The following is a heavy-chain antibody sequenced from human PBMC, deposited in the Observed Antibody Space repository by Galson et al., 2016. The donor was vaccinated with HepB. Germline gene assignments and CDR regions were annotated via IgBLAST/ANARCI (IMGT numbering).Heavy chain of an antibody. Sequence: SCKASGGIFSNNAISWVRQAPGQGPEWMGGIIPIFGAANYAQKFQGRLTITADESTNTAYMELSSLRSADTALYYCARGITGTSAEVRRLDHWGQGTLVTVSS. CDR1: GGIFSNNA. CDR2: IIPIFGAA. CDR3: ARGITGTSAEVRRLDH. D-gene: IGHD1-14*01. V-gene: IGHV1-69*01. J-gene: IGHJ5*02.